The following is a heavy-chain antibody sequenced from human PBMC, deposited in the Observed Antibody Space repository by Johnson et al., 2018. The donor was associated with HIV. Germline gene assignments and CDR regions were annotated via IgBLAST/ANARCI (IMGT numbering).Heavy chain of an antibody. V-gene: IGHV3-20*04. CDR2: INSAGSST. CDR1: GFTFDDYG. D-gene: IGHD7-27*01. J-gene: IGHJ3*02. CDR3: ARWNWGSVAFDI. Sequence: MQLVESGGGVVRPGGSLRLSCAASGFTFDDYGMSWVRQAPGKGLEWVSRINSAGSSTGYADSVKGRFTISRDNAKNTLYLQMNSLRAEDTAVYYCARWNWGSVAFDIWGQGTMVTVSS.